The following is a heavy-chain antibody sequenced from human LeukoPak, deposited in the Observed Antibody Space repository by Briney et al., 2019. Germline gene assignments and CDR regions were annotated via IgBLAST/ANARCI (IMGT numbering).Heavy chain of an antibody. CDR1: GFTFSSYA. J-gene: IGHJ4*01. Sequence: GGSLRLSCAASGFTFSSYAMHWVRQAPGKGLEWVAVISYDGSNKYYADSVKGRFTISRDNSKNTLYLQMNSLRVEDTAVYFCARGSSARFIGPEYWGHGTLVTVSP. CDR3: ARGSSARFIGPEY. V-gene: IGHV3-30-3*01. CDR2: ISYDGSNK. D-gene: IGHD1-26*01.